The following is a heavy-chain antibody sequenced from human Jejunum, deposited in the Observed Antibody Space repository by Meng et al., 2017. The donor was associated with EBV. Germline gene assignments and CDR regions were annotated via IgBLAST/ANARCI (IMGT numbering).Heavy chain of an antibody. J-gene: IGHJ4*02. CDR1: GFTFSTSS. CDR2: MKSKARNSVT. V-gene: IGHV3-73*02. Sequence: EVLLVESGGGLVQPGGSLKLSCGASGFTFSTSSIHWVRQASGKGLEWVGHMKSKARNSVTTYAASLQGRFTISRDDSKNTAYLQMDSLKTEDTAVYYCAAYCGSDCYYIDYWGRGTLVTVSS. CDR3: AAYCGSDCYYIDY. D-gene: IGHD2-21*02.